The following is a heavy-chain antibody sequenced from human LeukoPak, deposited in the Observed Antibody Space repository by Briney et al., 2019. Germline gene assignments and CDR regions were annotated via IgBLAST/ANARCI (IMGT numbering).Heavy chain of an antibody. CDR2: ISGSGGST. CDR1: GFTFSSYA. V-gene: IGHV3-23*01. J-gene: IGHJ4*02. CDR3: AKKGLSYYYDSSGYYTPWSYFDY. Sequence: GGSLRLSCAASGFTFSSYAMSWVRQAPGKGLEWVSAISGSGGSTYYADSVKGRFTISRYNSKNTLYLQMNSLRAEDTAVYYCAKKGLSYYYDSSGYYTPWSYFDYWGQGTLVTVSS. D-gene: IGHD3-22*01.